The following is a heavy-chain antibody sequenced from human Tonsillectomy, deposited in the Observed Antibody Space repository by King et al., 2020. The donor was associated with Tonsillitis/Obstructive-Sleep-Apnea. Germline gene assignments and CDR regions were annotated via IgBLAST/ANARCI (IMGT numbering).Heavy chain of an antibody. CDR3: ARVGRDCYNLAEFDY. V-gene: IGHV3-30*04. Sequence: VQLVESGGGVVQPGRSLRLSCAASGFTFSSYAIHWVRQAPGKGLEWVAFISYDGSNKYYADSVKGRFTISRDNSKNTLYLQMNSLRAEDTAVYYCARVGRDCYNLAEFDYWGQGTLVTVSS. CDR1: GFTFSSYA. CDR2: ISYDGSNK. J-gene: IGHJ4*02. D-gene: IGHD5-24*01.